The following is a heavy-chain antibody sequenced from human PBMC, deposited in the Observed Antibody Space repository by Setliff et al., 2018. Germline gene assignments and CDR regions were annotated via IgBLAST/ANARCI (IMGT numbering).Heavy chain of an antibody. CDR1: GGSISSYY. J-gene: IGHJ5*02. Sequence: ASETLSLTCTVSGGSISSYYWSWIRQPPGKGLEWIGYIYYSGSTNYSPSLKSRVTISVDTSKNQFSLKLTSVTAADTAVYYCARGGSWYGSSFDPWGQGRLVTVSS. CDR2: IYYSGST. D-gene: IGHD6-13*01. V-gene: IGHV4-59*01. CDR3: ARGGSWYGSSFDP.